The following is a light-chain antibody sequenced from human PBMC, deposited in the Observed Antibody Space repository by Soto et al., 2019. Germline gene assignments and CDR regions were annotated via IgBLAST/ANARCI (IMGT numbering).Light chain of an antibody. CDR2: EVS. CDR3: NSYADSNNWV. V-gene: IGLV2-8*01. J-gene: IGLJ3*02. Sequence: QSVLTQPPSASGSPGQSVTISCTGTSSDVGGYNRVSWYQHHPGKAPKLMIYEVSKRPSGVPDRFSGSKSGNTASLTVSGLQAEDEADYYCNSYADSNNWVFGGGTQLTVL. CDR1: SSDVGGYNR.